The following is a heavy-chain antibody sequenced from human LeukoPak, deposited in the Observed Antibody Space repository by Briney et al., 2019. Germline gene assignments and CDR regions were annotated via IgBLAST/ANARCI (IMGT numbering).Heavy chain of an antibody. Sequence: PGGSLRLSCAASGFTFSSYEMNWVRQAPGEGLEWVSYITSSGSTIYYADSVKGRFTISRDNAKTSLYLQMNSLRAEDTAVYYCARRVGSTGLDYWGQGTLVTVSS. V-gene: IGHV3-48*03. CDR1: GFTFSSYE. CDR2: ITSSGSTI. CDR3: ARRVGSTGLDY. D-gene: IGHD2-8*02. J-gene: IGHJ4*02.